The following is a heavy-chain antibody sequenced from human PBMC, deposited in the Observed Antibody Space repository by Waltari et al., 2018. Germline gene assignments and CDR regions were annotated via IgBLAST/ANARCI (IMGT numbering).Heavy chain of an antibody. CDR3: ARRYNGYDYSYFDY. CDR1: GGSISTYH. J-gene: IGHJ4*02. D-gene: IGHD5-12*01. CDR2: FYPSGTT. Sequence: QVQLQESGPGLVKPSETLSLTCTVSGGSISTYHWSWIRQPAGRGLEWIGRFYPSGTTNYNPSLKSRVTMSVDASKNLFSLRLSSVTAADTAVYYCARRYNGYDYSYFDYWGQGTLVTVSS. V-gene: IGHV4-4*07.